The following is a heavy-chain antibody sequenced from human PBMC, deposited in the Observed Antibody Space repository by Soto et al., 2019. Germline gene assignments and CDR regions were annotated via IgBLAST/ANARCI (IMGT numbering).Heavy chain of an antibody. J-gene: IGHJ4*02. CDR1: GYTFTSYD. D-gene: IGHD3-16*01. V-gene: IGHV1-46*03. Sequence: ASVKVSCKASGYTFTSYDMHWVRQAPGQGLEWMGIINPSGGSTSYAQKFQGRVTMTRDTSTSTVYMELSSLRSEDTAVYYCARVSYDYIWGSHPGYWGQGTLVTVSS. CDR3: ARVSYDYIWGSHPGY. CDR2: INPSGGST.